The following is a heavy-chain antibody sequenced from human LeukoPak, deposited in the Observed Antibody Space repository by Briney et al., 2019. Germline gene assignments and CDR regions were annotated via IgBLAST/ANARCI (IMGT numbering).Heavy chain of an antibody. Sequence: GGSLRLSCAASGSTVSSNYMSWVRQAPGKGLEWVSVIYSGGSTYYADSVKGRFTISRDNSKNTLYLQMNSLRAEDTAVYYCARDLRSGGFSRYGMDVWGKGTTVTVSS. V-gene: IGHV3-53*01. CDR2: IYSGGST. CDR3: ARDLRSGGFSRYGMDV. J-gene: IGHJ6*04. D-gene: IGHD2-15*01. CDR1: GSTVSSNY.